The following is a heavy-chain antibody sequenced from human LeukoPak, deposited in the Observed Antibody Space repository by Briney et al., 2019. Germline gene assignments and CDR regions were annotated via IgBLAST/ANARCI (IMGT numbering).Heavy chain of an antibody. D-gene: IGHD3-9*01. CDR2: MNPNSGNT. CDR1: GYTFTSYD. CDR3: ARGGIRYFDWSYYYYYMDV. Sequence: GASVKVSCKASGYTFTSYDINWVRQATGQGLEWMGWMNPNSGNTGYAQKFQGRVTMTRNTSISTAYMELSSLRSEDTAVYYCARGGIRYFDWSYYYYYMDVWGKGTTVTISS. V-gene: IGHV1-8*01. J-gene: IGHJ6*03.